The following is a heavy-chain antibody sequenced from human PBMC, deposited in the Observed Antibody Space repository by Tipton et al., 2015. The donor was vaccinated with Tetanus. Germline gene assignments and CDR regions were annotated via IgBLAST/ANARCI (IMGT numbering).Heavy chain of an antibody. CDR2: ISSSGTTM. Sequence: SLRLSCAASGFNFKTLGINWVRQAPGKGLEWISYISSSGTTMYYADSVKGRFTIPRDNAKNSLFLQMNSLRDEDTAVYYCVNFATSWGQGTLVTVSS. CDR3: VNFATS. J-gene: IGHJ5*02. CDR1: GFNFKTLG. V-gene: IGHV3-48*02.